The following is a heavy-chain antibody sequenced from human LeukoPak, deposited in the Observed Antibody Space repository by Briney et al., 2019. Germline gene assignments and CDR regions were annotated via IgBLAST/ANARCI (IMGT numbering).Heavy chain of an antibody. CDR3: GKDPPAGYCSGGTCYPDH. Sequence: GGSLRLSCAASGFTFSSYDMHWVRQATGKGLEWVSAIGSAGDTYYPGSVKGRFTISRENAKNSLYLQMNSLRAGDTAVYYCGKDPPAGYCSGGTCYPDHWGQGTLVTVSS. J-gene: IGHJ4*02. V-gene: IGHV3-13*01. D-gene: IGHD2-15*01. CDR2: IGSAGDT. CDR1: GFTFSSYD.